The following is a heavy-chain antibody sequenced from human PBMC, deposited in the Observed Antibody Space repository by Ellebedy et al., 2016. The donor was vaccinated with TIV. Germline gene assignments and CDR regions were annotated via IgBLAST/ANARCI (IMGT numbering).Heavy chain of an antibody. CDR1: GGSISSTTYY. D-gene: IGHD3-10*01. CDR2: IYSSGRT. V-gene: IGHV4-39*02. Sequence: SETLSLTXTVSGGSISSTTYYWEWIRQPPGKRLEWIGSIYSSGRTHYSPSLDSRATISVDTSKNHFSLNLSSVTTADTALYYCARIWFGDLFSPEGDVWGQGTTVTVSS. CDR3: ARIWFGDLFSPEGDV. J-gene: IGHJ6*02.